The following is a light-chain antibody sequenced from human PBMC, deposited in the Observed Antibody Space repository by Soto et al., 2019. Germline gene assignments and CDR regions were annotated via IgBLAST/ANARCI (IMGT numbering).Light chain of an antibody. CDR2: GAS. CDR1: QDIRID. Sequence: DIQMTQSPCSLSASVGDRVTITCRASQDIRIDLGWFQQKPGKAPKRLIYGASSLQSGVPSRFSGSGSGTEFTLTISSLQPEDFATYYCLQHNNYPPTFGQGNKVEI. J-gene: IGKJ1*01. V-gene: IGKV1-17*01. CDR3: LQHNNYPPT.